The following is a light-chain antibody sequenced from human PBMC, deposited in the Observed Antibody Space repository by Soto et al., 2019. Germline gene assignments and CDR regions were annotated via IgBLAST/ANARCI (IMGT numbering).Light chain of an antibody. J-gene: IGKJ4*01. V-gene: IGKV4-1*01. CDR3: QQYYRTPIT. CDR2: WAS. CDR1: QTVLHSSNNKNY. Sequence: DIVMTQSPDSLSVSLGERATINCRSSQTVLHSSNNKNYLAWYQRKPGQPPKLLIYWASTRDSGVPDRFSGSGSGTDFTLTISSLQAEDVAVYSCQQYYRTPITFGGGTKVEIE.